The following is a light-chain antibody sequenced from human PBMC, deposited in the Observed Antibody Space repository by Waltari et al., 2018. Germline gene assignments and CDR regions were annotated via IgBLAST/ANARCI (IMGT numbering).Light chain of an antibody. V-gene: IGLV3-21*04. Sequence: SYVLTQPSSVSVAPGEKASITCGGNNIGSKSVHWYQQKPGQATVLVIYYDHDRPAGLPARFSGSKSGTTATLPISGVEAGVEAGSGDEADSYCQVWDNSGDRWVFGGGTWLTVL. J-gene: IGLJ3*02. CDR1: NIGSKS. CDR2: YDH. CDR3: QVWDNSGDRWV.